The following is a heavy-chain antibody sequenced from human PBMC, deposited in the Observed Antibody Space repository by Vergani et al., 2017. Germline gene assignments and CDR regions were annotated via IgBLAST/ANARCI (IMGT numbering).Heavy chain of an antibody. CDR3: AREREELGIPH. V-gene: IGHV4-30-2*01. Sequence: QVQLQESGPGVVKPSQTLSLTCAVSGGSISSGGYSWSWIRQPPGKGLEWIGYIYHSGSTYYNPSLKSRVTISVDRSKNQFSLKLSSVTAADTAVYYCAREREELGIPHWGQGTLVTVSS. CDR1: GGSISSGGYS. D-gene: IGHD7-27*01. J-gene: IGHJ4*02. CDR2: IYHSGST.